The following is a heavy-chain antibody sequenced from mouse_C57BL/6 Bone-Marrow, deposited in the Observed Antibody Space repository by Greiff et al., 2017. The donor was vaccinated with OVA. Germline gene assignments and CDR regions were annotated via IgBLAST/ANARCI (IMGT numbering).Heavy chain of an antibody. D-gene: IGHD1-1*01. Sequence: QVQLQQSGAELVKPGASVKISCKASGYAFSSYWMNWVKQRPGKGLEWIGQIYPGDGDTNYNGKFEGKATLTADKSSSTAYMQLSSLTSEDSAVYFCARGGSSYDAMDYWGQGTSVTVSS. CDR1: GYAFSSYW. V-gene: IGHV1-80*01. CDR3: ARGGSSYDAMDY. J-gene: IGHJ4*01. CDR2: IYPGDGDT.